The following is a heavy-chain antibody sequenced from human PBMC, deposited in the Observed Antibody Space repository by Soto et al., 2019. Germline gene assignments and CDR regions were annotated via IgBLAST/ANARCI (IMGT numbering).Heavy chain of an antibody. CDR1: GFIFDDYA. D-gene: IGHD4-17*01. Sequence: EVQLVESGGGLVQPGRSLRLSCAASGFIFDDYAMHWVRQTPGKGLEWVSGSTWYRGRIGYADSVKGRFTISRDNAKNSLYLQMNSLRAEDTALYYCAKGIDFYGDCFDYWGKGTLVTVSS. J-gene: IGHJ4*02. V-gene: IGHV3-9*01. CDR2: STWYRGRI. CDR3: AKGIDFYGDCFDY.